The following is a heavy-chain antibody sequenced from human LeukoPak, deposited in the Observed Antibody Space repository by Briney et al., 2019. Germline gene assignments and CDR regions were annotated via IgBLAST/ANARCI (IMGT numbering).Heavy chain of an antibody. CDR3: ATASGWFSYFQH. D-gene: IGHD6-19*01. CDR1: GFTFSNYA. CDR2: ISGSGGST. J-gene: IGHJ1*01. V-gene: IGHV3-23*01. Sequence: GGSLRLSCAASGFTFSNYAMNWVRQAPGKGLEWVSTISGSGGSTYYADSVKGRFTISRDNSKNTLYLQMNSLRAEDTAVYYCATASGWFSYFQHWGQGTLVPVSS.